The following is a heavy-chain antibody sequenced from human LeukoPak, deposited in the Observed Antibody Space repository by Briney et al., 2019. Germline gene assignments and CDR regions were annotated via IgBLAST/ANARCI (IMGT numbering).Heavy chain of an antibody. Sequence: ASVKVSCKASGYTFTSYGISWVRQAPGQGLEWMGWISAYNGNTNYAQKLQGRVTMTTDTSTSTAYMELRSLRSDDTAVYYCASLSRYYYGSGTYGAFDIWGQGTMVTVSS. CDR3: ASLSRYYYGSGTYGAFDI. D-gene: IGHD3-10*01. V-gene: IGHV1-18*01. CDR1: GYTFTSYG. CDR2: ISAYNGNT. J-gene: IGHJ3*02.